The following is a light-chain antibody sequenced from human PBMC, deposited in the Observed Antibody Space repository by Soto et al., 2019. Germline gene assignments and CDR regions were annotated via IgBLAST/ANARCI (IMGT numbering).Light chain of an antibody. CDR1: SSDVGGYKH. V-gene: IGLV2-14*01. CDR2: NVY. Sequence: QSALTQPASVSGSPGQSITISCTGTSSDVGGYKHVSWHQHHPGKAPKLMIYNVYDRPSGISYRFSGSESGNTASLTISGLQGEDEADYYCSAYTVSRTYVFGTGTKVTVL. CDR3: SAYTVSRTYV. J-gene: IGLJ1*01.